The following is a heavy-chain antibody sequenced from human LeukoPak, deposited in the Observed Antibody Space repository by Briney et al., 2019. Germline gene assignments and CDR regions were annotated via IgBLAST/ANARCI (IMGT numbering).Heavy chain of an antibody. CDR1: GGSISSGGYY. CDR2: IYYSGST. J-gene: IGHJ3*02. D-gene: IGHD4-17*01. CDR3: ARASYGDYARLNGFDI. Sequence: SETLSLTCTVSGGSISSGGYYWSWIRQHPGKGLEWIGYIYYSGSTYYNPSLKSRVTISVDTSKNQFSLKLSSVTAADTAVYYCARASYGDYARLNGFDIWGQGTMVTVSS. V-gene: IGHV4-31*03.